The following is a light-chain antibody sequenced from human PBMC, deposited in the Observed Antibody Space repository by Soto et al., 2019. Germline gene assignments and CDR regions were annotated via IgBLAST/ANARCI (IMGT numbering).Light chain of an antibody. Sequence: QSALSQPPSASGSPGQSVTISCTGTSSGVGAYDYVSWYQQHPGKAPKLLIYEVTKRPSGVPDRFSGSKSGNTASLTVSGLQAEDEADYYCSSYGGSNNYVFGTGTQLTVL. J-gene: IGLJ1*01. CDR3: SSYGGSNNYV. V-gene: IGLV2-8*01. CDR2: EVT. CDR1: SSGVGAYDY.